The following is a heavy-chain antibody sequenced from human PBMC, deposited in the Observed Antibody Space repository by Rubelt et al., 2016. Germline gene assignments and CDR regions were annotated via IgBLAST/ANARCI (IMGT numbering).Heavy chain of an antibody. D-gene: IGHD3-3*01. CDR2: ISAYNGNT. Sequence: VRQAPGQGLEWMGWISAYNGNTNYAQKFQGRVTITADKSTSTAYMELSSLRSEDTAVYYCARAYYDFWSGPESYAFDIWGQGTMVTVSS. J-gene: IGHJ3*02. CDR3: ARAYYDFWSGPESYAFDI. V-gene: IGHV1-18*01.